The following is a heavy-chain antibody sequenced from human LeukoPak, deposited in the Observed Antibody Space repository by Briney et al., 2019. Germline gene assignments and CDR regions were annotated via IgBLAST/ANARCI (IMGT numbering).Heavy chain of an antibody. CDR3: VKDACIMITFGGVIVDY. J-gene: IGHJ4*02. CDR2: ISSNGGST. D-gene: IGHD3-16*02. CDR1: GFTFSSYA. V-gene: IGHV3-64D*06. Sequence: PGGSLRLSCSASGFTFSSYAMHWVRQAPGKGLEYGSAISSNGGSTYYADSVKGRFTISRDNSKNTLYLQMSSLRAEDTAVYYCVKDACIMITFGGVIVDYWGQGTLVTVSS.